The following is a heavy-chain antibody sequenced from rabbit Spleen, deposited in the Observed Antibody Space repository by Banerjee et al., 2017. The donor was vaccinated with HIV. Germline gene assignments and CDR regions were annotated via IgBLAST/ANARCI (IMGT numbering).Heavy chain of an antibody. V-gene: IGHV1S47*01. CDR1: GFDFSGYG. CDR2: IDPVFGST. J-gene: IGHJ4*01. D-gene: IGHD2-1*01. CDR3: VRDRANIGGDYGPYYFDL. Sequence: QEQLVESGGGLVQPGGSLKFSCKASGFDFSGYGVSWVRQAPGKGLEWIGYIDPVFGSTYYASWVNGRFTISSHNAQNTLYLQLNSLTAADTATYFCVRDRANIGGDYGPYYFDLWGQGTLVTVS.